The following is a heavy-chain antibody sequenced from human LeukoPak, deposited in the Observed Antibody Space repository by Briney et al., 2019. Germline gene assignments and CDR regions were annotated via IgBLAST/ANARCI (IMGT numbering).Heavy chain of an antibody. V-gene: IGHV3-7*01. CDR1: GFTFSSYW. Sequence: PGGSLRLSCAASGFTFSSYWMRWVRQAPGKGLEAVANIKNDGSEEYYVDSVKGRFTISRDNAKNSLFLQMNSLTVEDTAVYYCARAIRGSAVDTGDRWGQGTLVTVSS. J-gene: IGHJ4*02. CDR2: IKNDGSEE. D-gene: IGHD3-10*01. CDR3: ARAIRGSAVDTGDR.